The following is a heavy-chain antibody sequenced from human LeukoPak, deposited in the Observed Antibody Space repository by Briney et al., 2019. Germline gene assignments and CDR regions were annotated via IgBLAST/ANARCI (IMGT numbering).Heavy chain of an antibody. V-gene: IGHV3-30*18. CDR3: AKRGAPTYYFDY. J-gene: IGHJ4*02. Sequence: GGSLRLSCTTSGVTFGEYAMSWVRQAPGKGLEWVALIAYDGSNKYYADSVEGRFTISRDNSKNTLYLQMDSLRAEDTAVYYCAKRGAPTYYFDYWGQGTLVTVSS. CDR1: GVTFGEYA. D-gene: IGHD2-15*01. CDR2: IAYDGSNK.